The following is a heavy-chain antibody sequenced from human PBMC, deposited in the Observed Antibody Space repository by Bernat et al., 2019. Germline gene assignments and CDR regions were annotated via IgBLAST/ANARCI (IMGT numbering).Heavy chain of an antibody. Sequence: EVQLVESGGGLVKPGGSLRLSCAASGFTFSSYNMNWVRQAPGKGLEWVSSISSSSSYIYYAASVKGRFTISRDNAKNSLYLQMNSLRAEDTAVYYCAREGFIAALWYNWFDPWGQGTLVTVSS. CDR1: GFTFSSYN. D-gene: IGHD6-6*01. CDR2: ISSSSSYI. V-gene: IGHV3-21*01. J-gene: IGHJ5*02. CDR3: AREGFIAALWYNWFDP.